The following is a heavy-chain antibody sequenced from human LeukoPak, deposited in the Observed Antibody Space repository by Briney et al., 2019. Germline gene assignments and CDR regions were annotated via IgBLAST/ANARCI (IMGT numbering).Heavy chain of an antibody. CDR2: INHSGST. J-gene: IGHJ2*01. Sequence: SETLSLTCAVYGGSFSCYYWSWIRQPPGKGLEWIGEINHSGSTNYNPSLKSRVTISVDTSKNQFSLKLSSVTAADTAVYYCARGRAPDLWGRGTLVTVSS. CDR1: GGSFSCYY. V-gene: IGHV4-34*01. CDR3: ARGRAPDL.